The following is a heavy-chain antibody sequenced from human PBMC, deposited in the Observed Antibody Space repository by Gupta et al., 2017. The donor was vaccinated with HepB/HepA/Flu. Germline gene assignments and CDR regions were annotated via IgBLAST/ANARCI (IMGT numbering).Heavy chain of an antibody. J-gene: IGHJ3*02. CDR1: GYTLTGYY. CDR2: INPNSGGK. Sequence: QVQLVQSGAEVKKPGASVKVSCKASGYTLTGYYMHWVPQAPGQGREWMGWINPNSGGKKEAQKGQGWVNMTRDTSISTDYIEMSRMRYDDTDVYYCAREMETVKEAFDSWGQGKMVTVSS. V-gene: IGHV1-2*04. CDR3: AREMETVKEAFDS. D-gene: IGHD3-10*01.